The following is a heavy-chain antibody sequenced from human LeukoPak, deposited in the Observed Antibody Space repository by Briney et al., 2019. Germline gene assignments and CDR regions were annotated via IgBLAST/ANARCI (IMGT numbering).Heavy chain of an antibody. V-gene: IGHV3-66*01. CDR1: GLTVSSKY. D-gene: IGHD6-19*01. CDR2: FYSGGST. J-gene: IGHJ4*02. CDR3: ARGPGWNYFDY. Sequence: GGSLRLSCAAFGLTVSSKYMSWVRQAPGQGLEWVSVFYSGGSTYYADSVKGRFTISRDNSKNTLYFQMNSLRAEDTAVYYCARGPGWNYFDYWGQGTLVTVSS.